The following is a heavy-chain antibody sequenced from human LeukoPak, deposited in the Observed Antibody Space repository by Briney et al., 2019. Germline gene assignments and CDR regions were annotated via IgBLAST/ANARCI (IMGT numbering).Heavy chain of an antibody. CDR3: AKGKNTGSYLSHVDY. CDR1: GFTFDDYT. D-gene: IGHD3-10*01. V-gene: IGHV3-43*01. J-gene: IGHJ4*02. Sequence: PGGSLRLSCVVSGFTFDDYTMHWARQAPGKGLEWVSLITWDGGSTYYADSVKGRFTISRDNSKNSLYLQMNSLRTEDTALYYCAKGKNTGSYLSHVDYWGQGTLVTVSS. CDR2: ITWDGGST.